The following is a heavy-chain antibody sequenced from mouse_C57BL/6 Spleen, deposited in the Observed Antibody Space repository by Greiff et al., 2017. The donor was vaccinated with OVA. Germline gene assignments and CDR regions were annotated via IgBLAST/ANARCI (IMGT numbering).Heavy chain of an antibody. V-gene: IGHV5-6*01. J-gene: IGHJ2*01. CDR1: GFTFSSYG. D-gene: IGHD2-1*01. CDR3: ARRNGTLDY. CDR2: ISSGGSYT. Sequence: EVQLQESGGDLVKPGGSLKLSCAASGFTFSSYGMSWVRQTPDKRLEWVATISSGGSYTYYPDSVKGRFTISRDNAKNTLYLQMSSLKSEDTAMYYCARRNGTLDYWGQGTTLTVSS.